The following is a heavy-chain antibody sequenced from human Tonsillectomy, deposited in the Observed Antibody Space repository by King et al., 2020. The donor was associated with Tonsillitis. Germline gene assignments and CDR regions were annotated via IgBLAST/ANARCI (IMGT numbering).Heavy chain of an antibody. CDR3: ARVLVGAYSYGFRSWYFDL. Sequence: VQLQQWGAGLLKPSETLSLTCAVFGGSFSGYYWSWIRQPPGKGLEWIGEINHSGSTKYNPSLKSRVTISVDTSKNQLSLKLSSVTAADTAVYYCARVLVGAYSYGFRSWYFDLWGRGTLVTVSS. D-gene: IGHD5-18*01. J-gene: IGHJ2*01. CDR1: GGSFSGYY. V-gene: IGHV4-34*01. CDR2: INHSGST.